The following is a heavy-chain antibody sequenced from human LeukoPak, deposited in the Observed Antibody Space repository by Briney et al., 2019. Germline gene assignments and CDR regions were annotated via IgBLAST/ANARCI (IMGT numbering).Heavy chain of an antibody. CDR2: ISSSGSTI. CDR1: GFTFSSYE. Sequence: GGSLRLFCAASGFTFSSYEMNWVRQAPGKGLEWVSYISSSGSTIYYADSVKGRFTISRDNAKNSLYLQMNSLRAEDTAVYYCARNNWNWLYGNWFDPWGQGTLVTVSS. CDR3: ARNNWNWLYGNWFDP. V-gene: IGHV3-48*03. J-gene: IGHJ5*02. D-gene: IGHD1-7*01.